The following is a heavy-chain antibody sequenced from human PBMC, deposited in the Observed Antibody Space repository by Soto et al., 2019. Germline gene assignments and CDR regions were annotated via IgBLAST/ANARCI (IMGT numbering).Heavy chain of an antibody. J-gene: IGHJ2*01. CDR1: GFTFSSYW. CDR3: ARNWYFDL. Sequence: EVQLVESGGGLVQPGGSLRLSCAASGFTFSSYWMHWVRQAPGKGLVWVSRISSDGTSTNNADSVKGRYTISRDNAKNTLYLQMSSLRAEDTAVYYCARNWYFDLCGRGTLVTVSS. CDR2: ISSDGTST. V-gene: IGHV3-74*01.